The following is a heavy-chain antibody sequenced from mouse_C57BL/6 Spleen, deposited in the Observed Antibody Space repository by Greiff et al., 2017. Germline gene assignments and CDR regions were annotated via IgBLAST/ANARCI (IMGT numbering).Heavy chain of an antibody. CDR2: IDPEDGDT. CDR3: TPITSVDYFDY. Sequence: QQSGAASGFNIKDYYMPWVKQRPEQGLEWIGRIDPEDGDTEYAPKFQGKATMTADTSSNTAYLQLSSLTSEDTAVYYCTPITSVDYFDYWGQGTTLTVSS. V-gene: IGHV14-1*01. D-gene: IGHD1-1*01. CDR1: GFNIKDYY. J-gene: IGHJ2*01.